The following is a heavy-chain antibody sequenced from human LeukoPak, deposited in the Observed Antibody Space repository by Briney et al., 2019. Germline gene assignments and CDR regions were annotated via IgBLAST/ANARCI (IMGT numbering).Heavy chain of an antibody. CDR1: GFTFSSYW. CDR3: ARDSSGSGSPLFDP. V-gene: IGHV3-7*01. D-gene: IGHD3-10*01. J-gene: IGHJ5*02. Sequence: GGSLRLSCAASGFTFSSYWMSWVRQAPGKGLEWVANIKQDGSEKYYVDSVKSRFTISRDKPKNSLYLQMNSLRAEDTAVYYCARDSSGSGSPLFDPGGQGTLVAVS. CDR2: IKQDGSEK.